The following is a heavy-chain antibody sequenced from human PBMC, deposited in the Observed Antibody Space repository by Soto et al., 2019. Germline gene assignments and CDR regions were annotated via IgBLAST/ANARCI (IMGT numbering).Heavy chain of an antibody. CDR3: ARGEGELLQFDY. D-gene: IGHD3-10*01. CDR2: IYHSGST. Sequence: SETLSLTCAVSGGSISSGGYSWSWIRQPPGKGLEWIGYIYHSGSTYYNPSLKSRVTISVDRSKNQFPLKVSSVTAADTAVYYCARGEGELLQFDYWGQGTLVTVSS. CDR1: GGSISSGGYS. V-gene: IGHV4-30-2*01. J-gene: IGHJ4*02.